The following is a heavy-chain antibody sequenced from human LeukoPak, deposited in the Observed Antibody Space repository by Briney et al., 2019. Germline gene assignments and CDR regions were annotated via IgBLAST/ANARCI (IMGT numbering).Heavy chain of an antibody. Sequence: GRSLRLSCAASGFTFSSYAMHWVRQAPGKGLEWVAVISYDGSNKYYADSVKGRFTISRDNSKNTLYLQMNSLRAEDTAVYYCARLAAIDYYFDYWGQGTLVTVSS. CDR3: ARLAAIDYYFDY. D-gene: IGHD6-25*01. CDR1: GFTFSSYA. V-gene: IGHV3-30*14. J-gene: IGHJ4*02. CDR2: ISYDGSNK.